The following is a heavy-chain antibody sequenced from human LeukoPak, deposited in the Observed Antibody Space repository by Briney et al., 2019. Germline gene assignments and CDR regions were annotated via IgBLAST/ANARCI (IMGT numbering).Heavy chain of an antibody. CDR3: ARESHLRITIFGAGPASAFDI. Sequence: AVKVSFKATGCTFSSYAISWVRQAPGQGLEWVGGIIPIFGSANYAQKFQGRVTITTDESTSTAYMELSRLTSEDTAVYYCARESHLRITIFGAGPASAFDIWGQGTMVTVSS. J-gene: IGHJ3*02. CDR1: GCTFSSYA. CDR2: IIPIFGSA. D-gene: IGHD3-3*01. V-gene: IGHV1-69*05.